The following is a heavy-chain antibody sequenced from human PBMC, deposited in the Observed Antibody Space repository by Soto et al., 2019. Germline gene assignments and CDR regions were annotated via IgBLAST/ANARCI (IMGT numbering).Heavy chain of an antibody. J-gene: IGHJ4*02. Sequence: SVKVSCKASGGTFSSYAISWVRQAPGQGLEWMRGIIPIFGTANYAQKFQGRVTITAHKSTSTAYMELSSLRSEDTAVYSCARNVIVGATPFDYWGQGTLVTVSS. D-gene: IGHD1-26*01. V-gene: IGHV1-69*06. CDR2: IIPIFGTA. CDR1: GGTFSSYA. CDR3: ARNVIVGATPFDY.